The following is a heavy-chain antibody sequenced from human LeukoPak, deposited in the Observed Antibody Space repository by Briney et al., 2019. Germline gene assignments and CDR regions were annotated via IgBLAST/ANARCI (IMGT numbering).Heavy chain of an antibody. CDR2: ISSSGSTI. J-gene: IGHJ6*04. CDR3: AELGITMIGGV. D-gene: IGHD3-10*02. Sequence: GGSLRLSCAASGFTFSSYEMNWVRQAPGKGLAWVSYISSSGSTIYYADSVKGRFTISRDNAKNSLYLQMNSLRAEDTAVYYCAELGITMIGGVWGKGTTATISS. V-gene: IGHV3-48*03. CDR1: GFTFSSYE.